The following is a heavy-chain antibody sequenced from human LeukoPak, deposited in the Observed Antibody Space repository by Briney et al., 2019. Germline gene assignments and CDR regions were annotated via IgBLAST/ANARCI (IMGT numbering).Heavy chain of an antibody. J-gene: IGHJ4*02. V-gene: IGHV5-51*01. CDR1: EYSFTSYW. Sequence: GESLKISCKGSEYSFTSYWIGWVRQMPGKGLEWMGIIYPGDSDTRYSPSFQGQVTISADKSISTAYLQWSSLKASDTAMYYCASQGYCTNGVCHFDYWGQGTLVTVSS. D-gene: IGHD2-8*01. CDR2: IYPGDSDT. CDR3: ASQGYCTNGVCHFDY.